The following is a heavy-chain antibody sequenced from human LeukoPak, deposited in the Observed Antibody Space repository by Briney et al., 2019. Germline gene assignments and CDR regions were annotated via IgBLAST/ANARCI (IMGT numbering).Heavy chain of an antibody. CDR2: ISSSSSYI. D-gene: IGHD1-26*01. Sequence: GGSLRLSCAASGFTFSSYSMNWVRQAPGKGLEWVSSISSSSSYIYYADSVKGRFTISRDNAKNSLYLQMNSLRAEDTAVYYCARVMGSYSDAFDIWGQGTMVTVSS. V-gene: IGHV3-21*01. CDR1: GFTFSSYS. J-gene: IGHJ3*02. CDR3: ARVMGSYSDAFDI.